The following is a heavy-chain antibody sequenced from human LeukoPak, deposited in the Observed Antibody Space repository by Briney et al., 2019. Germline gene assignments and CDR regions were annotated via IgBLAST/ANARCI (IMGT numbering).Heavy chain of an antibody. V-gene: IGHV3-7*01. D-gene: IGHD4-11*01. CDR2: MNEDGSEK. J-gene: IGHJ4*02. CDR1: GFGFSNYW. Sequence: GGSLRLSCAASGFGFSNYWMSWVRQAPGKGLEWVANMNEDGSEKNYVDSVKGRFTISRDNAQDSLYLQMNSLRAEDTAVYYCARDRGYSNFDYWGQGTLLTVSS. CDR3: ARDRGYSNFDY.